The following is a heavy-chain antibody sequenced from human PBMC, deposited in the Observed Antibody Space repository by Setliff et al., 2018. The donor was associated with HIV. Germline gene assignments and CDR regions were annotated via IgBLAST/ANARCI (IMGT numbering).Heavy chain of an antibody. CDR3: ARGGALWWELPFDY. CDR2: IYDSGST. V-gene: IGHV4-31*03. D-gene: IGHD1-26*01. J-gene: IGHJ4*02. CDR1: GDYISSGGYY. Sequence: SETLSLTCTVSGDYISSGGYYWSWIRQHPGKGLEWIGYIYDSGSTYYNPSIQSRVTISVDTSKNHFSLTLNSVPAADTAVYYCARGGALWWELPFDYWGQGTLVTVSS.